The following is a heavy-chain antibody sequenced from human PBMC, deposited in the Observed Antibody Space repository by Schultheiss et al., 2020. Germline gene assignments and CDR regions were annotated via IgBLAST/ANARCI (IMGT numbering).Heavy chain of an antibody. Sequence: SQTLSLTCTVSGGSISSGGYYWSWIRQHPGKGLEWIGYIYYSGSTYYNPSLKSRVTISVDTSKNQFSLKLSSVTAADTAVYYCARVRFSGSYYDVDFDYWGKGTLVTVSS. V-gene: IGHV4-31*03. J-gene: IGHJ4*02. D-gene: IGHD1-26*01. CDR1: GGSISSGGYY. CDR2: IYYSGST. CDR3: ARVRFSGSYYDVDFDY.